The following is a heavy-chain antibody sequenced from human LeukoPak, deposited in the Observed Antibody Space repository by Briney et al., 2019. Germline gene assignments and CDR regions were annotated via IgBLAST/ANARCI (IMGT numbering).Heavy chain of an antibody. CDR1: GFTFSTYA. D-gene: IGHD6-13*01. CDR3: ARDWYDY. Sequence: GGSLRLSCAASGFTFSTYAMIWVRQAPGKGLEWVSVIGGSGSYTYYADSVKGRFTISRDNSKDMLYLQMNSLRAEDTAVYYCARDWYDYWGQGTLVTVSS. CDR2: IGGSGSYT. J-gene: IGHJ4*02. V-gene: IGHV3-23*01.